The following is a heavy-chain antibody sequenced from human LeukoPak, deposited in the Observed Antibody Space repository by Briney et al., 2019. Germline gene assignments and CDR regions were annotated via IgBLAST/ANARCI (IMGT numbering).Heavy chain of an antibody. CDR1: GFTFSSYC. J-gene: IGHJ4*02. CDR2: ISSSSSYI. Sequence: PGGSLRLSCAASGFTFSSYCMNWVRQAPGKGLEWVSSISSSSSYIYYADSVKGRFTISRDNAKNSLYLQMNSLRAEDTAVYYCARDGGSSGWYHFDYWGQGTLVTVSS. D-gene: IGHD6-19*01. CDR3: ARDGGSSGWYHFDY. V-gene: IGHV3-21*01.